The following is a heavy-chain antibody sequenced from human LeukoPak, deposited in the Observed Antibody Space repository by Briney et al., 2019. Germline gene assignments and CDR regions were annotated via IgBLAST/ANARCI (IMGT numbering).Heavy chain of an antibody. CDR2: IYSDGST. V-gene: IGHV4-4*09. Sequence: SETLSLTCTVSGGSISPYFWSWIRQPPGKGLEWIGHIYSDGSTKYNPSLKSRVTISLDTSKNQLSLKLSSVTAADTAVYYCARRQIYFDYWGQGTLVTVSS. CDR3: ARRQIYFDY. CDR1: GGSISPYF. J-gene: IGHJ4*02.